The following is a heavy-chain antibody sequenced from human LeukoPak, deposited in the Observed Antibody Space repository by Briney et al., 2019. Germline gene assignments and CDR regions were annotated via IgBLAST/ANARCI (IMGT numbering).Heavy chain of an antibody. J-gene: IGHJ3*02. V-gene: IGHV4-59*08. Sequence: SETLSLTCTVPGDSISSYYWSWIRQSPGEGLEWIGYIYNSGSTTYNPSLKSRVTISVGTSKNQFSLKLNSVTAADTAVYYCATSRNAAPKLWALGIWGQGTMVTVSS. D-gene: IGHD2-15*01. CDR3: ATSRNAAPKLWALGI. CDR1: GDSISSYY. CDR2: IYNSGST.